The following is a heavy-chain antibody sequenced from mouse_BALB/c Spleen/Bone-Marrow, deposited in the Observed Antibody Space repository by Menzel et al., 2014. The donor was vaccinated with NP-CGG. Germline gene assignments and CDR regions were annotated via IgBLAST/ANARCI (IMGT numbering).Heavy chain of an antibody. J-gene: IGHJ2*01. CDR3: ARGGYYYFDY. CDR1: GFTFSSYA. Sequence: EVQLVESGGGLVEPGGSLKLSCAASGFTFSSYAMSWVRQTPEKRLEWVASIISGGSTYYPDSVKGRFTISRDNARNILYLQMSSPRSEDTAMYYCARGGYYYFDYWGQGTTLTVSS. D-gene: IGHD1-2*01. V-gene: IGHV5-6-5*01. CDR2: IISGGST.